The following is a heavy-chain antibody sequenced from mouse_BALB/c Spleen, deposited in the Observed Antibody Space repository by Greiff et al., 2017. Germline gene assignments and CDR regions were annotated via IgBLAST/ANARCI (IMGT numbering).Heavy chain of an antibody. V-gene: IGHV2-6-7*01. D-gene: IGHD2-2*01. J-gene: IGHJ2*01. Sequence: VKLEESGPGLVAPSQSLSITCTVSGFSLTGYGVNWVRQPPGKGLEWLGMIWGDGSTDYNSALKSRLSISKDNSKSQVFLKMNSLQTDDTARYYCAREAREVTTYYFDYWGQGTTLTVSS. CDR3: AREAREVTTYYFDY. CDR2: IWGDGST. CDR1: GFSLTGYG.